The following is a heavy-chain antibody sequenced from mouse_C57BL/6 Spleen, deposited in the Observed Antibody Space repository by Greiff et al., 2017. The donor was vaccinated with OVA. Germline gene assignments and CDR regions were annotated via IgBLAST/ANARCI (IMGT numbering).Heavy chain of an antibody. V-gene: IGHV5-17*01. CDR2: ISSGSSTI. J-gene: IGHJ3*01. CDR1: GFTFSDYG. Sequence: EVKVVESGGGLVKPGGSLKLSCAASGFTFSDYGMHWVRQAPEKGLEWVVYISSGSSTIYYADTVKGRFTISRDNAKNTLFLQMTSLRSEDTAMYYCARLVFAYWGQGTLVTVSA. D-gene: IGHD4-1*01. CDR3: ARLVFAY.